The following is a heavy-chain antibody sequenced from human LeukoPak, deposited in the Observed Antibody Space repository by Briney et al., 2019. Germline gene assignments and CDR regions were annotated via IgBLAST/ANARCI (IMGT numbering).Heavy chain of an antibody. D-gene: IGHD4-17*01. CDR1: EFTFSSYS. CDR2: ISISSDYI. CDR3: AREAAYGDYVEAFDI. V-gene: IGHV3-21*01. Sequence: PGGSLRLSCAPSEFTFSSYSMNWVRKAPGKGLEWVSSISISSDYIYYADSVRGRFTISRDNAKNSLYLQMNSLRAEDTAVYYCAREAAYGDYVEAFDIWGQGTMVTVSS. J-gene: IGHJ3*02.